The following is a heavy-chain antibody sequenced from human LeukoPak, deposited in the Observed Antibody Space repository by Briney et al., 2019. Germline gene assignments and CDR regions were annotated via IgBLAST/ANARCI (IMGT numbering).Heavy chain of an antibody. J-gene: IGHJ3*02. D-gene: IGHD3-22*01. CDR1: GGSFSGYY. CDR3: ARPGTMIVVDHDAFDI. V-gene: IGHV4-34*01. Sequence: SETLSLTCAVSGGSFSGYYWSWIRQPPGQGLEWIGEINHSGSTNYNPSLKSRVTISVDTSKNQFSLKLSSVTTADTAVYYCARPGTMIVVDHDAFDIWGQGTMVTVSS. CDR2: INHSGST.